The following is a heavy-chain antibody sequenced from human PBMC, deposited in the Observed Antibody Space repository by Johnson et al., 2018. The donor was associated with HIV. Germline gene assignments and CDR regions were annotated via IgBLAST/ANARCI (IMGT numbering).Heavy chain of an antibody. CDR2: IKQDGSEK. CDR1: GFTFSSYW. D-gene: IGHD4-17*01. J-gene: IGHJ3*02. Sequence: VQLVESGGGLVQPGGSLRLSCAASGFTFSSYWMSWVRQAPGKGLEWVANIKQDGSEKYYVDSVKGRFPISRDTAKNSLYLQRNSLRAEDTAVYYCARDPIRGYGDYEDDAFDIWGQGTMVTVSS. CDR3: ARDPIRGYGDYEDDAFDI. V-gene: IGHV3-7*01.